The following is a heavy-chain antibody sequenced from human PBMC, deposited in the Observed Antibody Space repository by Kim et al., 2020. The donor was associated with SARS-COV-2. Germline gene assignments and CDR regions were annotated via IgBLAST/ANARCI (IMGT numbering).Heavy chain of an antibody. J-gene: IGHJ4*02. D-gene: IGHD2-15*01. V-gene: IGHV4-39*01. Sequence: SETLSLTCDVSGGSIRGSNYLWGWIRQPPGKGLEWIATMYYSGSTYYNPSLKSRVSMSVDTSKSQFFLNLTSVTAADTAVYYCAQGGSFAEFDYWDQGTLVTVSS. CDR1: GGSIRGSNYL. CDR2: MYYSGST. CDR3: AQGGSFAEFDY.